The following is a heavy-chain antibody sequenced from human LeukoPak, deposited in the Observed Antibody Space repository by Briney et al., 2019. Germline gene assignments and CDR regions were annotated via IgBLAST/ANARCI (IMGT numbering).Heavy chain of an antibody. CDR2: IYYSGTT. CDR1: GGSMSNYY. Sequence: SSETLSLTCTVSGGSMSNYYWIWIRQPPGKGLEWLGYIYYSGTTSYNPSLKSRVTISVDTSKNQFSLKVNSVTAADAAVYYCARGQFYHDSTGYSDWGQGTLVTVSS. CDR3: ARGQFYHDSTGYSD. D-gene: IGHD3-22*01. J-gene: IGHJ4*02. V-gene: IGHV4-59*01.